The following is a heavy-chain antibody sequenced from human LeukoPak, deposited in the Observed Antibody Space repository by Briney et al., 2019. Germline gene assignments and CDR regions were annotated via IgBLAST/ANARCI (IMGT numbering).Heavy chain of an antibody. J-gene: IGHJ3*02. CDR2: IYYSGST. CDR1: GGSISSYY. Sequence: SETLSLTFTVSGGSISSYYWSWIRQPPGKGLEWIGYIYYSGSTNYNPSLKSRVTISVDTSKKQFSLKLSSVTAADTAVYYCARGPMGNAFNIWGQGTMVTVSS. D-gene: IGHD7-27*01. CDR3: ARGPMGNAFNI. V-gene: IGHV4-59*08.